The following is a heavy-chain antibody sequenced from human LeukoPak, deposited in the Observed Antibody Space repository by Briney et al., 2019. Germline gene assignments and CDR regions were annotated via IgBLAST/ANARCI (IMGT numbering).Heavy chain of an antibody. V-gene: IGHV4-31*11. CDR2: IYYSGST. Sequence: SQTLSLTCAVSGGSISSSSYYWGWIRQPPGKGQEWIGYIYYSGSTYYNPSLKSRVTISVDTSKNQFSLKLSSVTAADTAVYYCARIRDYYDSSIYYYYYGMDVWGQGTTVTVPS. J-gene: IGHJ6*02. CDR3: ARIRDYYDSSIYYYYYGMDV. D-gene: IGHD3-22*01. CDR1: GGSISSSSYY.